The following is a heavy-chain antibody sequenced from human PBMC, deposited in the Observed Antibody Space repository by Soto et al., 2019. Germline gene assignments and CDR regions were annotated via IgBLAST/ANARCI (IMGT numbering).Heavy chain of an antibody. D-gene: IGHD6-13*01. J-gene: IGHJ4*02. CDR2: ISSSSSYI. V-gene: IGHV3-21*01. Sequence: EVQLVESGGGLVKPGGSLRLSCAASGFTFSSYSMNWVRQAPGKGLEWVSSISSSSSYIYYADSVKGRFTISRDNAKNSLYLQMNSLRAEDTAVYYCARDLSGIAAAGTAYYFDYWGQGTLVTVSS. CDR1: GFTFSSYS. CDR3: ARDLSGIAAAGTAYYFDY.